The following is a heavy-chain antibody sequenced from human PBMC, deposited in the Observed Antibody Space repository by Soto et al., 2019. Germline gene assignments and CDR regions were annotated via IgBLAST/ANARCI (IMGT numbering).Heavy chain of an antibody. J-gene: IGHJ6*01. CDR2: LSYTGNT. V-gene: IGHV4-59*01. Sequence: KGLEWIGYLSYTGNTNYNPSLKSRVTISVDRSKVQFFLELRSVTVADTALFYCARRNSSDSYG. CDR3: ARRNSSDSYG. D-gene: IGHD6-19*01.